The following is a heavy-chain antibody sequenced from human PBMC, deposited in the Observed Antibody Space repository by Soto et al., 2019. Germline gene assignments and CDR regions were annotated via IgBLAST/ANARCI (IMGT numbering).Heavy chain of an antibody. D-gene: IGHD4-17*01. CDR1: GGSISGLY. CDR2: IYYSGYT. V-gene: IGHV4-59*11. Sequence: PSETLSLTCTVSGGSISGLYWSWIRQPPGKGLECIGFIYYSGYTNYNPSLKSRVTMSVDTSKNQFSLRLSSVTAADTAVYYCARAYGDSFFDLWGQGNLVTVSS. J-gene: IGHJ4*02. CDR3: ARAYGDSFFDL.